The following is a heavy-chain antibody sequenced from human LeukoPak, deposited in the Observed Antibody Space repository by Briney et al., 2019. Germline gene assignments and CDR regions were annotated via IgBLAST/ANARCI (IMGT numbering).Heavy chain of an antibody. CDR2: ISYDGSNK. Sequence: GGSLRLSCAASGFTFSSYGMHWVRQAPGKGLEWVAVISYDGSNKYYADSVKGRFTISRDNSKNTLYLQMNSLRAEDTAVYYCAKYKGLSGGSTYYYGMDVWGQGTMVTVSS. V-gene: IGHV3-30*18. CDR3: AKYKGLSGGSTYYYGMDV. D-gene: IGHD4/OR15-4a*01. CDR1: GFTFSSYG. J-gene: IGHJ6*02.